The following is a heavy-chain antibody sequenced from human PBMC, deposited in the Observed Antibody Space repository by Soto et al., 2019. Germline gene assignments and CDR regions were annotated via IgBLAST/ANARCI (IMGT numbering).Heavy chain of an antibody. V-gene: IGHV4-39*01. D-gene: IGHD2-21*01. CDR3: ARGGISHWAYFYYMDV. CDR1: DDSSNSDNYY. J-gene: IGHJ6*03. Sequence: SDTCCVVDDSSNSDNYYRGRKRQPPGKGLEWIGSIYYRGNTYHNPSLKTRVTISLDKSKSQFSLTLNSVTAADTATYYCARGGISHWAYFYYMDVWDRGTTVTVSS. CDR2: IYYRGNT.